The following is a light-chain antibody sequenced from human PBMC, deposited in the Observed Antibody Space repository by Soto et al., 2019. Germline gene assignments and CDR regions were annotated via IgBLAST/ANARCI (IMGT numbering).Light chain of an antibody. CDR3: QSYDSSLSGVL. CDR1: SSNIGAGYH. Sequence: QSVLTQPPSVSGAPGQRVTISCTGSSSNIGAGYHVHWYQQFPGTAPKLLIYDNTNRPSGVPDRFSGSKSGTSASLAITGLRAGDEADYYCQSYDSSLSGVLFGGGTKLTVL. V-gene: IGLV1-40*01. CDR2: DNT. J-gene: IGLJ3*02.